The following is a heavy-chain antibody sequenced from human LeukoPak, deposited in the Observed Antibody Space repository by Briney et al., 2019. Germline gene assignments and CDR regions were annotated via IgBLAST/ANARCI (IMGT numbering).Heavy chain of an antibody. CDR3: ARDLGPYPGGSFDY. V-gene: IGHV3-21*01. Sequence: PGGSLRLSCAASGFTFSSYSMNWVRQAPGKGLEWVSSISSSSSYIYYADSVKGRFTISRDNAKNSLYLQMNSLRAEDTAVYYCARDLGPYPGGSFDYWGQGTLVTVSS. CDR2: ISSSSSYI. J-gene: IGHJ4*02. CDR1: GFTFSSYS.